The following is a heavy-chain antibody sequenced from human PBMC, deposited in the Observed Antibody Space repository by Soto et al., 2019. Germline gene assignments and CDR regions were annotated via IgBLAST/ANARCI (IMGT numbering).Heavy chain of an antibody. CDR1: GGSINLYY. D-gene: IGHD2-15*01. CDR3: ARRGLAYCGSSSCSDDAFDI. J-gene: IGHJ3*02. CDR2: IYYSGST. V-gene: IGHV4-59*08. Sequence: SETLSLTCAVSGGSINLYYWNWIRQPPGKGLEWIGNIYYSGSTSYNPSLTRRLTISLDTSKNQFSLQLSSVTAADTAVYYCARRGLAYCGSSSCSDDAFDIWGQGTMVTVSS.